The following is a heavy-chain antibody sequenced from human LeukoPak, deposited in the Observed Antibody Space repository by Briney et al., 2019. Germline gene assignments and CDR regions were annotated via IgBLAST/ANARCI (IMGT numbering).Heavy chain of an antibody. CDR1: GFTFSSYG. CDR2: IRYDGSNK. CDR3: ASRGARLRPSRLWFGELPVDY. Sequence: GGSLRLSCAASGFTFSSYGMHWVRQAPGKGLEWVAFIRYDGSNKYYADSVKGRFTISRDNSKNTLYLQMNSLRAEDTAVYYCASRGARLRPSRLWFGELPVDYWGQGTLVTVSS. V-gene: IGHV3-30*02. J-gene: IGHJ4*02. D-gene: IGHD3-10*01.